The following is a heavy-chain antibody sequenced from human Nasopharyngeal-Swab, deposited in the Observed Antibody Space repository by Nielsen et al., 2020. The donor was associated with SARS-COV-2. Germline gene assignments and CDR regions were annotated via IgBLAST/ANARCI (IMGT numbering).Heavy chain of an antibody. Sequence: ASAKVSCKASGYTFTSYYMHWVRQAPGQGLEWMGIINPSGGSTSYAQKFQGRVTMTRDTSTSTVYMELSSLRSEDTAVYYCARAYFEGEIDYWGQGTLVTVSS. CDR3: ARAYFEGEIDY. CDR1: GYTFTSYY. CDR2: INPSGGST. J-gene: IGHJ4*02. D-gene: IGHD3-9*01. V-gene: IGHV1-46*01.